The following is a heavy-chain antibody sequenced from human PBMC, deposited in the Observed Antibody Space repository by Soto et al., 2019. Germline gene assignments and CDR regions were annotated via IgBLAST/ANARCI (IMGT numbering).Heavy chain of an antibody. CDR2: IYHSGST. D-gene: IGHD2-2*01. J-gene: IGHJ4*02. CDR1: GGSTSSGVYS. Sequence: PPETPSPTSALPGGSTSSGVYSRTCIRQPPGKRLEWIGYIYHSGSTYYNPSLKSRVTISVDRSQNQFSLKLSSVTAADTAVYYCARGPFLVVPAAIGSYFDYWGQGTLVTV. CDR3: ARGPFLVVPAAIGSYFDY. V-gene: IGHV4-30-2*01.